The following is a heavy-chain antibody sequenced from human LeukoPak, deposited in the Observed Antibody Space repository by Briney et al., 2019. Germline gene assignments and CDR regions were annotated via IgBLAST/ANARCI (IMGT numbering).Heavy chain of an antibody. CDR1: GFTFDDYT. D-gene: IGHD3-22*01. CDR2: ISWDGGST. V-gene: IGHV3-43*01. CDR3: AKELDIDYYDSRDGMDV. Sequence: GGSLRLSCAASGFTFDDYTMHWVRQAPGKGLEWVSLISWDGGSTYYADSVKGRFTISRDNSKNSLYLQMNSLRPEDTALYYCAKELDIDYYDSRDGMDVWGQGTTVTVSS. J-gene: IGHJ6*02.